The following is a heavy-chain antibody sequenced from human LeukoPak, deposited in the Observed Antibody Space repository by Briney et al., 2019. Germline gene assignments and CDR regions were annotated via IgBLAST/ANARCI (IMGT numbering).Heavy chain of an antibody. CDR3: AKWGDYDVLTGYYDSDY. CDR2: VSGRDTST. D-gene: IGHD3-9*01. CDR1: GFTFSNYA. Sequence: GASLRLSCAASGFTFSNYAMSWVRQAPGKGLEWVSAVSGRDTSTYYTDSVKGRFTISRDNSKNTLYLQMNSLSAEDTAIYYCAKWGDYDVLTGYYDSDYWGQGTLVAVSS. V-gene: IGHV3-23*01. J-gene: IGHJ4*02.